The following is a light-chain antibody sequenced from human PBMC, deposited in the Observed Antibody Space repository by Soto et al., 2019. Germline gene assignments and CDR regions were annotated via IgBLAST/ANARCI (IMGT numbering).Light chain of an antibody. J-gene: IGKJ2*01. CDR3: QQYGSSPVT. CDR2: GAS. V-gene: IGKV3-20*01. CDR1: QSVSSSY. Sequence: EIVLTQSPGTLSLSPGERATLSSRASQSVSSSYLAWYQQKPGQAPRLLIYGASSRATGIPDRFSGSGSGTDFTLTISRLEPEDFAVYYCQQYGSSPVTFGQGTKLEIK.